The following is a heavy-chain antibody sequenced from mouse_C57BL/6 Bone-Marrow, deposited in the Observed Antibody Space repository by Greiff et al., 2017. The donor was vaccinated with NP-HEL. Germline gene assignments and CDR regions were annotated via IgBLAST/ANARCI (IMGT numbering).Heavy chain of an antibody. V-gene: IGHV1-66*01. CDR3: AREDWAYYYAMDY. CDR1: GYSFTSYY. J-gene: IGHJ4*01. Sequence: VHLVESGPELMKPGASVKISCKASGYSFTSYYIHWVKQRPGQGLEWIGWIYPGNGNTKYNEKFKGKATLTADTSSSTAYMQLSSLTSEDSAVYYCAREDWAYYYAMDYWRQGTSVTVSS. CDR2: IYPGNGNT. D-gene: IGHD4-1*01.